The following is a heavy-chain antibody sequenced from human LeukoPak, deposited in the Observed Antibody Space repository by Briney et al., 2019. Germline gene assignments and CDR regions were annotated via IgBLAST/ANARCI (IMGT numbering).Heavy chain of an antibody. V-gene: IGHV1-69*04. CDR1: GGTFSSYA. D-gene: IGHD1-7*01. J-gene: IGHJ4*02. Sequence: ASVKVSCKASGGTFSSYAISWVRQAPGQGLEWMGRIIPILGIANYAQKFQGRVTITADESTSTAYMELSSLRSEDTAVYYCAREPRNWNYVGYYFDYWGQGTLVTVSS. CDR3: AREPRNWNYVGYYFDY. CDR2: IIPILGIA.